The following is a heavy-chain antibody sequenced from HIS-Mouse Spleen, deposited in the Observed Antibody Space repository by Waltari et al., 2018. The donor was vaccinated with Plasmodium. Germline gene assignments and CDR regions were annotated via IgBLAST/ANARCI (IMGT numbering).Heavy chain of an antibody. D-gene: IGHD6-13*01. CDR2: IYYSGST. CDR1: GGSISSGGYY. Sequence: QVQLQESGPGLVKPSQTLSLTCTVSGGSISSGGYYWSWIRQHPGKGLEWIGYIYYSGSTSYNPSLKSRVTISVDTSKNQFSLKLSSVTAADTAVYYCARSIAATVTFYFDYWGQGTLVTVSS. CDR3: ARSIAATVTFYFDY. J-gene: IGHJ4*02. V-gene: IGHV4-31*03.